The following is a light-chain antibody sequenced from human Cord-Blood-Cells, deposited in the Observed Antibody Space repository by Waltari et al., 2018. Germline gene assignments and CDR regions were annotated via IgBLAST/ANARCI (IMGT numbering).Light chain of an antibody. Sequence: DIQMTQSPSTLSASVGDRVPITCRASQSISSWLAWYQQKPGKAPKLLIYNASSLESGVPSRFSGSGSGTEFTLTISSLQPEDFATYYCQQLNSYPAFTFGPGTKVDIK. CDR1: QSISSW. CDR3: QQLNSYPAFT. CDR2: NAS. J-gene: IGKJ3*01. V-gene: IGKV1-5*03.